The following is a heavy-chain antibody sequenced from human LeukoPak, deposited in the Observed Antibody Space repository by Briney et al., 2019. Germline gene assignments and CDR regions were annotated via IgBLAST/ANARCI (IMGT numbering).Heavy chain of an antibody. V-gene: IGHV3-21*01. CDR1: GFMFSSYN. CDR2: ISSGGNYK. Sequence: PGGSLRLSCAVSGFMFSSYNMNWVRQAPGKGLEWVSSISSGGNYKYYADSVKGRFTISRDTDKKSLYLQMNRLRVDDTVVYWCAMGQYFNARTYFGLDLWGQGTTVTVSS. CDR3: AMGQYFNARTYFGLDL. J-gene: IGHJ6*01. D-gene: IGHD3-9*01.